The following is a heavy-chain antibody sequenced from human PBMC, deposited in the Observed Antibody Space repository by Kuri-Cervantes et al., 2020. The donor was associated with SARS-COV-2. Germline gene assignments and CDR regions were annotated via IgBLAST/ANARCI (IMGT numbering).Heavy chain of an antibody. CDR1: GGSISSSNW. Sequence: SETLSLTCAVSGGSISSSNWWSWVRQPPGKGLEWIGEIYHSGSTNYNPSLKSRVTISVDTPKNQFSLKLSSVTAADTAVYYCARDRAAVAGYYYYYGMDVWGQGTTVTVSS. CDR2: IYHSGST. CDR3: ARDRAAVAGYYYYYGMDV. D-gene: IGHD6-19*01. J-gene: IGHJ6*02. V-gene: IGHV4-4*02.